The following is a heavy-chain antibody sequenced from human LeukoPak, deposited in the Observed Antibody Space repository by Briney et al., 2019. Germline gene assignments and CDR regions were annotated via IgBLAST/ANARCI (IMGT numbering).Heavy chain of an antibody. Sequence: AGGSLRLSGAASGFSFRTYAMTWVRQAPGKGREWVSGISGSGATTYNADPLKGRFTISRDNSKNTLYLQMNSLRAGDTAVYYCVRESTSSGYYYAPDYWGQGTLVTVS. V-gene: IGHV3-23*01. D-gene: IGHD3-22*01. J-gene: IGHJ4*02. CDR3: VRESTSSGYYYAPDY. CDR1: GFSFRTYA. CDR2: ISGSGATT.